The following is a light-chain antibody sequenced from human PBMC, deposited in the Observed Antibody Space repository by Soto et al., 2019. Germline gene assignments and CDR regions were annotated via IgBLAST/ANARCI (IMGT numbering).Light chain of an antibody. V-gene: IGLV1-40*01. Sequence: QSVLTQPPSVSGAPGRRVTISCTGSSSNIGAGYDVHWYQQLPGTAPNLLIYGNSNRPSGVPDRFSGSKSGTSASLAITGLQAEDEADYYCQSYDSSLSGVVFGGGTKVTVL. CDR2: GNS. CDR1: SSNIGAGYD. J-gene: IGLJ2*01. CDR3: QSYDSSLSGVV.